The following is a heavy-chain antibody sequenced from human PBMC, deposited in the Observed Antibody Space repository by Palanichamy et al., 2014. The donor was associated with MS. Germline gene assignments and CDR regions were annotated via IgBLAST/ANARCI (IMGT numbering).Heavy chain of an antibody. D-gene: IGHD1-1*01. CDR3: ARDREVQLEGTKNYYYYGMDV. Sequence: STNYNPSLKSRVTISVDTSKNQFSLKLSSVTAADTAVYYCARDREVQLEGTKNYYYYGMDVWGQGTTVTVSS. V-gene: IGHV4-59*01. J-gene: IGHJ6*02. CDR2: ST.